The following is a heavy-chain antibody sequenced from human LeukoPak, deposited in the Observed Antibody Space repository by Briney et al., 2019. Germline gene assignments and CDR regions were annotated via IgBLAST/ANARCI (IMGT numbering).Heavy chain of an antibody. J-gene: IGHJ4*02. V-gene: IGHV4-59*01. CDR1: SASIGNYY. CDR3: VKHGSGWSFDY. D-gene: IGHD6-19*01. Sequence: SETLSLTCTVSSASIGNYYWGWIRQSPGKGLEWIGYIQNTGDTTYNPSLKSRVSISKDMSNNQFSLQLPSVSAADTAVYYCVKHGSGWSFDYWGQGTLVTVSS. CDR2: IQNTGDT.